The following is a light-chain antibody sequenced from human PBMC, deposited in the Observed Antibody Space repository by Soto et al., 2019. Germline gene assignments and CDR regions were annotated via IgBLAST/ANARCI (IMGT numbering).Light chain of an antibody. CDR2: GAS. Sequence: EIVMTQSPGTLSVSPGERATLTCRANQNIRSNLAWHQQKPGQAPKLLSYGASTRATGVPARFSGSWSGTEFSLTISSLQFEVFAVYYGEEYNNWPPWTFGQGTKVDIK. CDR1: QNIRSN. V-gene: IGKV3-15*01. J-gene: IGKJ1*01. CDR3: EEYNNWPPWT.